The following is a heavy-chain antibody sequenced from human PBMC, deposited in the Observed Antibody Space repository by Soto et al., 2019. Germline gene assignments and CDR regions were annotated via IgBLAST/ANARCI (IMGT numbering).Heavy chain of an antibody. D-gene: IGHD3-9*01. V-gene: IGHV1-18*01. CDR2: ISAYNGNT. Sequence: ASVKVSCKASGYTFTSYGISWVRQAPGQGLEWMGWISAYNGNTNYAQKLQGRVTMTTDTSTSTAYMELRSLRSDDTAVYYCARGVYDILTGNAFDIWGQGTMVTVSS. CDR3: ARGVYDILTGNAFDI. J-gene: IGHJ3*02. CDR1: GYTFTSYG.